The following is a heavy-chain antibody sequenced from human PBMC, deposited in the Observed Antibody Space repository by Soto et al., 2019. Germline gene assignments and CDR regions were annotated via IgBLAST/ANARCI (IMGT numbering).Heavy chain of an antibody. CDR3: ARGRGLLWFGEAWNWFDP. Sequence: PSETLSLTCAVYGGSFSGYYWSWIRQPPGKGLEWIGEINHSGSTNYNPSLKSRVTISVDTSKNQFSLKLSSVTAADTVVYYCARGRGLLWFGEAWNWFDPWGQGTLVTVSS. V-gene: IGHV4-34*01. CDR1: GGSFSGYY. D-gene: IGHD3-10*01. CDR2: INHSGST. J-gene: IGHJ5*02.